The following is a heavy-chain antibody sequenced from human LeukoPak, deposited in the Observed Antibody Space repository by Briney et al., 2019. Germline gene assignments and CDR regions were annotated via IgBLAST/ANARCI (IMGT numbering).Heavy chain of an antibody. J-gene: IGHJ4*02. V-gene: IGHV3-23*01. Sequence: GGSLRLSCAASGFTFSSYAMSRVRQAPGKGLEWVSAISGSGGSTYYADSVKGRFTISRDNSKNTLYLQMNSLRAEDTAVYYCAKDREYGSGSYYGGLFDYWGQGTLVTVSS. CDR2: ISGSGGST. D-gene: IGHD3-10*01. CDR3: AKDREYGSGSYYGGLFDY. CDR1: GFTFSSYA.